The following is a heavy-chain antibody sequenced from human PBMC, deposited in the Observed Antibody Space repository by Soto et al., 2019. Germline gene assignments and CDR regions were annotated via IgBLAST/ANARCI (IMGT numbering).Heavy chain of an antibody. J-gene: IGHJ4*02. V-gene: IGHV3-53*01. CDR1: GFTVSSSY. D-gene: IGHD2-15*01. CDR3: AREGYCSGGSCPFYFDY. CDR2: IYSGGST. Sequence: GGSLRLSCAASGFTVSSSYMGWVRQAPGKGLEWVSVIYSGGSTYYADSVKGRFTISRDNSKNTLYLQMNSLRAENTAVYYCAREGYCSGGSCPFYFDYWGEGTPGTLSA.